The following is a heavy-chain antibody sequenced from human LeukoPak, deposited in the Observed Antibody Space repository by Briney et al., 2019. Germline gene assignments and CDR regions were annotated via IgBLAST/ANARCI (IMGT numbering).Heavy chain of an antibody. J-gene: IGHJ4*02. D-gene: IGHD6-13*01. CDR2: ISYDGSNK. CDR3: AKEASAAAAPEYFDY. V-gene: IGHV3-30*04. CDR1: GFTFSSYA. Sequence: GGSLRLSCAASGFTFSSYAMHWVRQAPGKGLEWVAVISYDGSNKYYADSVKGRFTISRDNSKNTLYLQMNSLRAEDTAVYYCAKEASAAAAPEYFDYWGQGTLVTVSS.